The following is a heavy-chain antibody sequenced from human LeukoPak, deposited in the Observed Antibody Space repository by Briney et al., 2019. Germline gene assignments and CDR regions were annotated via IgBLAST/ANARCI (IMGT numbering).Heavy chain of an antibody. Sequence: ASVKVSCKASGYTFTGYYIHWVRQAPGQGLEWMGWINPNSGGTKYAQKFKGRVTMPRDTSIRPAYMELSRLRSDDTALYYCAREDYGASKVDIWGQGTMVTVSS. CDR1: GYTFTGYY. D-gene: IGHD3-16*01. J-gene: IGHJ3*02. CDR3: AREDYGASKVDI. CDR2: INPNSGGT. V-gene: IGHV1-2*02.